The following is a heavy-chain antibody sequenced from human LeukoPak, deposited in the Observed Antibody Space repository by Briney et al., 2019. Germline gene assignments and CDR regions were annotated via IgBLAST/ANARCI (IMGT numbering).Heavy chain of an antibody. CDR1: GYTFTSYY. CDR2: INPSGGST. D-gene: IGHD4-17*01. V-gene: IGHV1-46*01. Sequence: ASVKVSCKASGYTFTSYYMHWVRQAPGHGLEWMGIINPSGGSTSYAQKFQGRVTMTRDTSTSTVYMELSSLRSEDTAVYYCARDQAPGEEGMDVWGQGTTVTVSS. J-gene: IGHJ6*02. CDR3: ARDQAPGEEGMDV.